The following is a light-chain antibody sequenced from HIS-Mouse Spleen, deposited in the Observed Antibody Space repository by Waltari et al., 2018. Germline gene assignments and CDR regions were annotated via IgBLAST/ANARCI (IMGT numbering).Light chain of an antibody. CDR2: DAS. Sequence: AIQLTQSPSSLSASAGDRVTITCRASQGISSAYACYQQKPGKAPKLLIYDASSLESGVPSRFSGSGSGTDFTLTISSLQPEDFATYYCQQFNSYPITFGQGTRLEIK. V-gene: IGKV1-13*02. J-gene: IGKJ5*01. CDR3: QQFNSYPIT. CDR1: QGISSA.